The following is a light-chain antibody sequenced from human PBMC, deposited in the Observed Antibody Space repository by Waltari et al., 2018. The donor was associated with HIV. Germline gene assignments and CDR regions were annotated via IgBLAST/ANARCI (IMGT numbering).Light chain of an antibody. J-gene: IGKJ1*01. Sequence: EVVITQSPATLSVSPGERVTLSCRTSQNVSSDLAWLQQRPGQAPRLLIYGAVTRASGIPARISGSGSGTEFILTISRLQSEDVAVYYCQQYNNWPPWTFGQGTKV. V-gene: IGKV3D-15*01. CDR3: QQYNNWPPWT. CDR2: GAV. CDR1: QNVSSD.